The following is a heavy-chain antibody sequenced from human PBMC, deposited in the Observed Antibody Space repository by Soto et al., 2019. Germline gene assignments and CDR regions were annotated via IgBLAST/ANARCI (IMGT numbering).Heavy chain of an antibody. CDR1: GYTYSNYG. CDR3: VRNYDMWGEDGFDP. J-gene: IGHJ5*02. D-gene: IGHD3-9*01. V-gene: IGHV1-18*01. CDR2: ISDFEAGA. Sequence: QVQLVQSGTEVKKPGASVKVSCKASGYTYSNYGISWVRQAPGQGLEWMGWISDFEAGANYGQKFEGRVTLTIDTSTATAYMELRRLTSDDTAVDYCVRNYDMWGEDGFDPWGQGTLVIVSS.